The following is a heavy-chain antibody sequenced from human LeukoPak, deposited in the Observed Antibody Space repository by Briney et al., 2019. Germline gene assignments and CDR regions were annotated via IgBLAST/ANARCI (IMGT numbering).Heavy chain of an antibody. J-gene: IGHJ4*02. D-gene: IGHD2-2*01. CDR1: GYTFTGYY. CDR3: ATLGYCGSTSCYGGAGSFDY. Sequence: ASVKVSCKASGYTFTGYYMHWVRQAPGQGLEWMGWINPNSGGTNYAQKFQGRVTMTEDTSTDSAYMELSSLRSEDTAVYYCATLGYCGSTSCYGGAGSFDYWGQGTLVTFSS. V-gene: IGHV1-2*02. CDR2: INPNSGGT.